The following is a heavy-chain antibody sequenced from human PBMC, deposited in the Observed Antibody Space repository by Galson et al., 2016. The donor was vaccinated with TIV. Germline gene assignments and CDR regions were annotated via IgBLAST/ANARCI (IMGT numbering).Heavy chain of an antibody. CDR3: TRAAGKNGASCYGTWETFDV. V-gene: IGHV6-1*01. Sequence: CAISGDSVSSDSAAWNWVRQSPSRGLEWLGRTYYRSRWYYDYKVSVKSRITINPDTSKNQVSLQLNSVTPEDTAVYYCTRAAGKNGASCYGTWETFDVWGQGTMVTVSS. CDR1: GDSVSSDSAA. D-gene: IGHD2-2*01. J-gene: IGHJ3*01. CDR2: TYYRSRWYY.